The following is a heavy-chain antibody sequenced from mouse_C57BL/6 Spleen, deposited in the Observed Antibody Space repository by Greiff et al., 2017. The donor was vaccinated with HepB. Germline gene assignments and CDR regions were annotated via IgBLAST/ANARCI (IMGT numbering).Heavy chain of an antibody. CDR2: IYPGDGDT. J-gene: IGHJ3*01. CDR1: GYAFSSYW. D-gene: IGHD2-4*01. CDR3: ARWGDYDGFAY. V-gene: IGHV1-80*01. Sequence: VQLQQSGAELVKPGASVKISCKASGYAFSSYWMNWVKQRPGKGLEWIGQIYPGDGDTNYNGKFKGKATLTADTSSSTAYMQLSSLTSEDSAVYFCARWGDYDGFAYWGQVTLVTVSA.